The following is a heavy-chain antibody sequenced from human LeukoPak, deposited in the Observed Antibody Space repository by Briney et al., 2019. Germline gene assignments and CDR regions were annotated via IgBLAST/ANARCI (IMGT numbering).Heavy chain of an antibody. V-gene: IGHV4-59*11. CDR2: IYYSGNT. CDR3: ARINSGRYFDY. D-gene: IGHD6-19*01. CDR1: GGSISSHY. Sequence: SETLSLTCIVSGGSISSHYWTWIRQPPGKGLEYIGYIYYSGNTNYNPSLKSRVTISVDRSKNQFSLKLTSVTAEDTAVYYCARINSGRYFDYWGQGTLVTVSS. J-gene: IGHJ4*02.